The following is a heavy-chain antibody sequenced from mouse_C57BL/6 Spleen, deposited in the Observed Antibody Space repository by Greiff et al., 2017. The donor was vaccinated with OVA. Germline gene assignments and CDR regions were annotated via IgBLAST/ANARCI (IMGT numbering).Heavy chain of an antibody. J-gene: IGHJ3*01. CDR1: GYTFTSYW. CDR3: ARTLYGSSYWFAY. D-gene: IGHD1-1*01. Sequence: QVQLKQSGAELVKPGASVKLSCKASGYTFTSYWMQWVKQRPGQGLEWIGEIDPSDSYTNYNQKFKGKATLTVDTSSSTAYMQLSSLTSEDSAVYYCARTLYGSSYWFAYWGQGTLVTVSA. V-gene: IGHV1-50*01. CDR2: IDPSDSYT.